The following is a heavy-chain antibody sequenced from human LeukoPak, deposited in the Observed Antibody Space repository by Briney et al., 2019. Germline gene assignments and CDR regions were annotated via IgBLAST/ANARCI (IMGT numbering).Heavy chain of an antibody. CDR1: GGTFSTYA. D-gene: IGHD3-3*01. CDR3: ATGIGTLWSGYYHDY. J-gene: IGHJ4*02. Sequence: ASVKVSCKASGGTFSTYAISWARQAPGQGLEWMGRIIPVLGVANYAQKFQGRVTISADKSTSTAYMEVSSLRSEDTAVYYCATGIGTLWSGYYHDYWGQGTLVTVSS. CDR2: IIPVLGVA. V-gene: IGHV1-69*04.